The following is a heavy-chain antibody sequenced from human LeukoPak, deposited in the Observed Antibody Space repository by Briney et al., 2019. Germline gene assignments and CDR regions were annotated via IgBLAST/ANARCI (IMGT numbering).Heavy chain of an antibody. J-gene: IGHJ4*02. V-gene: IGHV5-51*01. CDR1: GYSFTSYW. Sequence: GESLKISCKGSGYSFTSYWIGWVRQMPGKGLEWMGIIYPGDSDTRYSPSFQGQVTISADKSISTAYLQWSSLKASDTAMYYCAGSEELSLYYFDYWGQGTLVTVSS. D-gene: IGHD3-16*02. CDR3: AGSEELSLYYFDY. CDR2: IYPGDSDT.